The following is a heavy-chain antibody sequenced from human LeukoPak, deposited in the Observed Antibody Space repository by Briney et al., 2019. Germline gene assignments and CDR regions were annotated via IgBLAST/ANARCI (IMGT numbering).Heavy chain of an antibody. CDR3: ARALGSPLDY. Sequence: GGSLRLSCAASGFTFNNYGINWVRQAPVKGLEWVSSISSSSSHTYYADSVKGRFTVSRDNAKNSLYLQMSSLRAEDTAVYYCARALGSPLDYWGQGTLVTVSS. CDR1: GFTFNNYG. CDR2: ISSSSSHT. V-gene: IGHV3-21*01. D-gene: IGHD1-26*01. J-gene: IGHJ4*02.